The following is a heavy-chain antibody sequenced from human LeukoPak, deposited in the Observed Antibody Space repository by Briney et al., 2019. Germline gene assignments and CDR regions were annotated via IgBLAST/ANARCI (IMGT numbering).Heavy chain of an antibody. V-gene: IGHV3-23*01. D-gene: IGHD5-24*01. CDR3: AREGEMATFDY. Sequence: GGSLRLSCAASGFPLSSYAMNWVRQAPGKGLEWVSGISGSGGSTHYADSVKGRFTISRDNSKNTLYLQMNSLRAEDTAVYYCAREGEMATFDYWGQGTLVTVSS. CDR1: GFPLSSYA. CDR2: ISGSGGST. J-gene: IGHJ4*02.